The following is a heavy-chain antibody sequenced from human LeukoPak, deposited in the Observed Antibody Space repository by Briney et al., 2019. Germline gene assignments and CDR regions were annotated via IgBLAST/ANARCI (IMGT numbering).Heavy chain of an antibody. Sequence: SETLSLTCAVYGGSFSGYYWSWIRQPPGKGLEWIGEINHSGSTNYNPSLKSRVTISVDTSKNQFSLKLGSVTAADTAVYYCARGRNYYDSSGYYGEYYFDYWGQGTLVTVSS. CDR2: INHSGST. V-gene: IGHV4-34*01. CDR3: ARGRNYYDSSGYYGEYYFDY. D-gene: IGHD3-22*01. CDR1: GGSFSGYY. J-gene: IGHJ4*02.